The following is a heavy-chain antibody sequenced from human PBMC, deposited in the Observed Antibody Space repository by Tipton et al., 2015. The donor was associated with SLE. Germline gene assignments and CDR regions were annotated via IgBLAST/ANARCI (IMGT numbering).Heavy chain of an antibody. V-gene: IGHV4-4*08. D-gene: IGHD3-22*01. Sequence: TLSLTCTVSGGSISSHYWSWIRQPPGKGLEWIGCIYTSGSTNYNPSLKSRVTISIDTSKNQFSLKLSSVTAADTAVYYCARGGDDSRNFDYWGQGTLVTVSS. CDR1: GGSISSHY. J-gene: IGHJ4*02. CDR2: IYTSGST. CDR3: ARGGDDSRNFDY.